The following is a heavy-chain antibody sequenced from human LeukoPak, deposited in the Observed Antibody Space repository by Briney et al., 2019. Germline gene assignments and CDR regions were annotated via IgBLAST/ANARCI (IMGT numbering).Heavy chain of an antibody. Sequence: ASVKVSCKASGYTFTSYGISWVRQAPGQGLEWMGWISAYNGNTNYAQKLQGRVTMTTDTSTSTAYMELRSLRSDDTAVYYCARGDGYGDYPPTVLDYWGQGTLVTVSS. J-gene: IGHJ4*02. D-gene: IGHD4-17*01. CDR2: ISAYNGNT. CDR3: ARGDGYGDYPPTVLDY. CDR1: GYTFTSYG. V-gene: IGHV1-18*01.